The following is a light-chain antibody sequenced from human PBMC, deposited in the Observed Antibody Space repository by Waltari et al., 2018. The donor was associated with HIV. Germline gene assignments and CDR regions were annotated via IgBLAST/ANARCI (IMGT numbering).Light chain of an antibody. Sequence: SYELTQPPSMSVSPGQTASITCPGDKSGDNYVCWYQQRPGQSPVMVIYQDSERPSGVPERFSGSNSGNTATLTISGTQPLDEADYYCQVWDNNSAVFGGGTKVTVL. V-gene: IGLV3-1*01. J-gene: IGLJ2*01. CDR3: QVWDNNSAV. CDR2: QDS. CDR1: KSGDNY.